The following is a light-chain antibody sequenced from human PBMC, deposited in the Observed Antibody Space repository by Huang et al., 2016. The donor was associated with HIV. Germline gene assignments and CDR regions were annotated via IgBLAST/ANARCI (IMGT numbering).Light chain of an antibody. V-gene: IGKV3D-15*01. CDR2: GAS. J-gene: IGKJ2*01. CDR3: QQSNDWPPYT. CDR1: QNINTH. Sequence: EIVMTQSPATLSVSPGETATLSCRASQNINTHLACYQQKPGQSPRLLIYGASTRATGTPARFSCSGSGTDFTLTISNLQSEDFAVYYCQQSNDWPPYTFGQGTKL.